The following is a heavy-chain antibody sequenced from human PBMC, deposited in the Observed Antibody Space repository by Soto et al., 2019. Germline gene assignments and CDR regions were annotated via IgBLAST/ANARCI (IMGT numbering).Heavy chain of an antibody. V-gene: IGHV3-23*01. CDR3: AKARYSSGWNAEYFQH. CDR2: ISGSGGST. J-gene: IGHJ1*01. D-gene: IGHD6-19*01. CDR1: GFTFSSYA. Sequence: PGGSLRLSCAASGFTFSSYAMSWVRQAPGKGLEWVSAISGSGGSTYYADSVKGRFTISRDHSKNTLYLQMNSLRAEDTAVYYCAKARYSSGWNAEYFQHWGQGTLVTVSS.